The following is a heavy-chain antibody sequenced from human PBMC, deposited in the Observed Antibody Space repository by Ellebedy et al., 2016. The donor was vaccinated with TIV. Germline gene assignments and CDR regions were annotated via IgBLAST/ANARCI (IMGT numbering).Heavy chain of an antibody. Sequence: GESLKISCTASGFTFSSHWMHWVRQAPGKGLVWVSRISRDGSYTSYADSVKGRFTISRDNAKNTLYLQMNSLRAEDTAVYYCARDITQRPNPARFDPWGQGTLVTVSS. V-gene: IGHV3-74*01. D-gene: IGHD1-1*01. CDR2: ISRDGSYT. J-gene: IGHJ5*02. CDR3: ARDITQRPNPARFDP. CDR1: GFTFSSHW.